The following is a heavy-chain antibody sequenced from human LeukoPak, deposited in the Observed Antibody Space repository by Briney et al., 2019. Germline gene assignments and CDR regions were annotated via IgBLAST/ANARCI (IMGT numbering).Heavy chain of an antibody. V-gene: IGHV3-30*14. J-gene: IGHJ4*02. CDR3: ASTGWYYFDY. Sequence: GGSLRLSCAASGFTFSSYAMHWVRQAPGKGLEWVAVISYDGSNKYYADSVKGRFTISRDNSKNTLYLQMNSLRAEDTAVYYCASTGWYYFDYWGQGTLVTVSS. CDR2: ISYDGSNK. CDR1: GFTFSSYA. D-gene: IGHD6-19*01.